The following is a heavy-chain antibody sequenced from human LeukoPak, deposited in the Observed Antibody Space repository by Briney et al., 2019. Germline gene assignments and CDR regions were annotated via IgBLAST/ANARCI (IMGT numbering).Heavy chain of an antibody. J-gene: IGHJ4*02. D-gene: IGHD5-18*01. CDR1: GFTFSDHY. V-gene: IGHV3-72*01. CDR2: TRNKANSYTT. Sequence: GGSLRLSCAASGFTFSDHYMDWVRQAPGKGLEWVGRTRNKANSYTTEYAASVKGRFTISRDDSKNSLYLQMNSLRAEDTAVYYCARDQGGGYSYGWQSFDYWGQGTLVTVSS. CDR3: ARDQGGGYSYGWQSFDY.